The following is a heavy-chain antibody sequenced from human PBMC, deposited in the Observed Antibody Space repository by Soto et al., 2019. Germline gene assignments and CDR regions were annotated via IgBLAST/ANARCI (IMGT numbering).Heavy chain of an antibody. CDR1: VFTFSSYW. D-gene: IGHD2-15*01. V-gene: IGHV3-7*01. CDR3: ARDLRSGCSGGSCYQNWFEP. J-gene: IGHJ5*02. CDR2: IKQDGSEK. Sequence: VGSLRLSCASSVFTFSSYWMSCVRQAPGKWLEWVANIKQDGSEKYYVDSVKGRFTISRDNAKNSLYLQMNSLRAEDTAVYYCARDLRSGCSGGSCYQNWFEPWGQGTLVNVSS.